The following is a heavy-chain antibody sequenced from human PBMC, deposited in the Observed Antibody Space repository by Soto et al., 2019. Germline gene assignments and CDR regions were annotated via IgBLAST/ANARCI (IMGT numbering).Heavy chain of an antibody. J-gene: IGHJ4*02. CDR2: ISYDGSNK. V-gene: IGHV3-30*18. Sequence: GGSLRLSCAASGFTFSSYGMHWVRQAPGKGLEWVAVISYDGSNKYYADSVKGRFTISRDNSKNTLYLQMNNLRAEDTAVYYCAKAPYHYCSSTSCYGNYVDYWGQGTLVTVSS. D-gene: IGHD2-2*01. CDR1: GFTFSSYG. CDR3: AKAPYHYCSSTSCYGNYVDY.